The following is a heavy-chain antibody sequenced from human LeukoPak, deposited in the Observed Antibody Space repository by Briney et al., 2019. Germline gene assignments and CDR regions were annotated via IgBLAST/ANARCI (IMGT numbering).Heavy chain of an antibody. CDR3: ARDLTGDGNSYFDL. J-gene: IGHJ2*01. CDR2: IKSDGSST. Sequence: PGGSLRLSCAASGFTFSNYWMHWVRQAPGKGLVWVSRIKSDGSSTSYADSVKGRFTISRDNAKNSLYLQMNSLRAEDTAVYYCARDLTGDGNSYFDLWGRGTLVTVSS. D-gene: IGHD7-27*01. CDR1: GFTFSNYW. V-gene: IGHV3-74*01.